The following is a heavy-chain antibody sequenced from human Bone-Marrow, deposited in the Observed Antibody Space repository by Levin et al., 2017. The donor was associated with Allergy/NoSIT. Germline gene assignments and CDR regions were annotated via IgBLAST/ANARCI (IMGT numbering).Heavy chain of an antibody. CDR1: GYTFTSNY. J-gene: IGHJ4*02. CDR3: ARGGKATITWGSGDY. CDR2: INPTGGST. V-gene: IGHV1-46*01. D-gene: IGHD5-12*01. Sequence: ASVKVSCKASGYTFTSNYIHWVRQAPGQGLEWMGIINPTGGSTSYAQKFQGRITMTRDTSTSSVYMELSSLTSEDTAVYYCARGGKATITWGSGDYWGQGTLVTVSS.